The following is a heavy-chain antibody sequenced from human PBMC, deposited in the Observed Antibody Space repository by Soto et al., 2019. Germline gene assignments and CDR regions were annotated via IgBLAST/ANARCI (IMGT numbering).Heavy chain of an antibody. D-gene: IGHD6-6*01. Sequence: PSQTLSLTCAIAGDSVSSNSAAWNWIRQSTSRGLEWLGRTYYRSKWYNDYAVSVKSRITINPDTSKNQFSLQLNSVTPEDTAVYYCARGGTYCSSPWDVYNWFDLWGQGTLVTVSS. J-gene: IGHJ5*02. CDR2: TYYRSKWYN. V-gene: IGHV6-1*01. CDR3: ARGGTYCSSPWDVYNWFDL. CDR1: GDSVSSNSAA.